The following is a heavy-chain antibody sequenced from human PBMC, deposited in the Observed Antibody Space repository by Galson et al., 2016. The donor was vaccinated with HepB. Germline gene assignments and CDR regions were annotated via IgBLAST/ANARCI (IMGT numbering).Heavy chain of an antibody. V-gene: IGHV3-23*01. CDR2: INAIGDFT. J-gene: IGHJ3*02. Sequence: SLRLSCAASGLTFDNYPMTWVRQAPGKGLEWVSTINAIGDFTHYADSVKGRFSISRDNSKNTLYLQMNSLSPDDTALYFCAREGYSSGHCGAFDIWGQGTVVAVSS. CDR3: AREGYSSGHCGAFDI. D-gene: IGHD6-19*01. CDR1: GLTFDNYP.